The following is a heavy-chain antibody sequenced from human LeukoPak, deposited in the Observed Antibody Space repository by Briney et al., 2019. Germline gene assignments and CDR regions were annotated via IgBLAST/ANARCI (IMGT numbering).Heavy chain of an antibody. Sequence: ASVKVSCKASGYTFTGYYMHWVRQAPGQGLEWMGWINPNSGNTNYAQKLQGRVTMTTDTSTSTAYMELRSLRSDDTAVYYCARGAAAGGFDYWGQGTLVTVSS. J-gene: IGHJ4*02. CDR1: GYTFTGYY. CDR3: ARGAAAGGFDY. V-gene: IGHV1-18*04. D-gene: IGHD6-13*01. CDR2: INPNSGNT.